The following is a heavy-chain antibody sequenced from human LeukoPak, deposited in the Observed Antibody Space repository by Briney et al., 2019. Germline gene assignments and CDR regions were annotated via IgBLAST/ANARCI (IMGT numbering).Heavy chain of an antibody. D-gene: IGHD5-24*01. J-gene: IGHJ4*02. CDR1: AFTFSNYW. V-gene: IGHV3-7*05. CDR2: MKQDGSQT. CDR3: GREGREGYNYPALDY. Sequence: GSLRLSCTAAAFTFSNYWMGCGRQAPGEGLEWVANMKQDGSQTKYRDSVKGRFTISRENAKSPLYLQMNSLSDEDPAMYYCGREGREGYNYPALDYWGQGMAVTVSS.